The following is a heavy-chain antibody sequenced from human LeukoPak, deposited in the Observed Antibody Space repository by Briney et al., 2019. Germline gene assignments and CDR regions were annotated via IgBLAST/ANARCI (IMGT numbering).Heavy chain of an antibody. CDR2: IWYDGSNK. V-gene: IGHV3-33*01. J-gene: IGHJ6*02. CDR3: ARDGSYYGMDV. Sequence: GGSLRLSCAASGFTFSSYGMHWVRQAPGKGLEWVAVIWYDGSNKYYADSVKGRFTISRDNSKNTLYLQMSSLRAEDTAVYYCARDGSYYGMDVWGQGTTVTVSS. CDR1: GFTFSSYG.